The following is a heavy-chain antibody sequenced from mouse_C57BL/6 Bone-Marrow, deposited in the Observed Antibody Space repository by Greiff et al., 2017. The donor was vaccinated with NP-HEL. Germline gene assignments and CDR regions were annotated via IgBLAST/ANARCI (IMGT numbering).Heavy chain of an antibody. Sequence: VQLQQSGAELVKPGASVKLSCKASGYTFTSYWMQWVKQRPGQGLEWIGEIDPSDSYTNYNQKFKGKATLTVDTSSSTAYMQLSSLTSEDSAVYYCARHGSSPAWFAYWGQGTLVTVSA. CDR1: GYTFTSYW. J-gene: IGHJ3*01. CDR2: IDPSDSYT. V-gene: IGHV1-50*01. CDR3: ARHGSSPAWFAY. D-gene: IGHD1-1*01.